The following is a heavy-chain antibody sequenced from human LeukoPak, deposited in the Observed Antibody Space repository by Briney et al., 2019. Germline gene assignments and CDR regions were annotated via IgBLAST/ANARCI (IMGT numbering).Heavy chain of an antibody. Sequence: SETLSLTCTVSGGSISSSSYYWGWIRQPPGKGLEWIGSINYSGSTYYNSSLKSRVTISVDTSKNQFSLKLSSVTAADTAVYYCAQVVVAATTYYYYYYMDVWGKGTTVTVSS. V-gene: IGHV4-39*01. J-gene: IGHJ6*03. D-gene: IGHD2-15*01. CDR1: GGSISSSSYY. CDR3: AQVVVAATTYYYYYYMDV. CDR2: INYSGST.